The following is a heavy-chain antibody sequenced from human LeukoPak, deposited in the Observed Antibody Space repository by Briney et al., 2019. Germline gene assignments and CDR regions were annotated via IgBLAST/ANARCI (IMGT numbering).Heavy chain of an antibody. CDR3: ARGPYYDILTGYYREGEDNWFDP. D-gene: IGHD3-9*01. CDR1: GYTFTGYY. Sequence: ASVKVSCKASGYTFTGYYMHWVRQAPGQGLEWMGRIIPILGIANYAQKFQGRVTITADKSTSTAYMELSSLRSEDTAVYYCARGPYYDILTGYYREGEDNWFDPWGQGTLVTVSS. CDR2: IIPILGIA. J-gene: IGHJ5*02. V-gene: IGHV1-69*04.